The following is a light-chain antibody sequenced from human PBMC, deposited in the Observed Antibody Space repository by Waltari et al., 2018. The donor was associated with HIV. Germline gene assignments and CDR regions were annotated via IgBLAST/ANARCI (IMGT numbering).Light chain of an antibody. CDR2: SNN. J-gene: IGLJ1*01. Sequence: QSVLTQPPSVSGTTGQRVIISCSGSSSNIGRFTVNFYQQLPGAAPKLFIYSNNQRPSGVPDRFSGSRSGTSASLAINGLQSEDEADYYCAAWDGSLGGFVFGPGTKVTVL. V-gene: IGLV1-44*01. CDR3: AAWDGSLGGFV. CDR1: SSNIGRFT.